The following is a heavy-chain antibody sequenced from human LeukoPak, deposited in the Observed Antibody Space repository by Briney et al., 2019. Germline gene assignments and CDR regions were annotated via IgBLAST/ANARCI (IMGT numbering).Heavy chain of an antibody. V-gene: IGHV3-23*01. D-gene: IGHD3-3*01. J-gene: IGHJ5*02. CDR2: ISGSGGST. Sequence: GGSLRLSCAASGFTFSSYAMSWVRQAPGKGLEWVSAISGSGGSTYYADSVKGRFTISRDNSKNTLYLQMNSLRAEDTAVYYCAKGPNYDFWSGYYFNWFDPWGQGTLVTVSS. CDR1: GFTFSSYA. CDR3: AKGPNYDFWSGYYFNWFDP.